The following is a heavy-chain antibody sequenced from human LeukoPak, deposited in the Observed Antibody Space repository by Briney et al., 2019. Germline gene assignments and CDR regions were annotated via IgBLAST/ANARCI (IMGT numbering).Heavy chain of an antibody. Sequence: GGSLRLSCAASGFTFRNYVIHWVRQAPGKGLEWVANIKQDGSKKSYVDSVKGRFTISRDNAKNSLYLQMNSLRAEDTAIYYCTRVGYIDEGIDYWGQGTLVTVSS. J-gene: IGHJ4*02. CDR1: GFTFRNYV. V-gene: IGHV3-7*04. CDR2: IKQDGSKK. CDR3: TRVGYIDEGIDY. D-gene: IGHD5-24*01.